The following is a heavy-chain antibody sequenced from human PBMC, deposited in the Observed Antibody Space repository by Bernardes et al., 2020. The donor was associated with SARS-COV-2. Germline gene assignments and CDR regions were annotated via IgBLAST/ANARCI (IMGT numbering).Heavy chain of an antibody. J-gene: IGHJ5*02. V-gene: IGHV3-49*03. CDR3: ARGPPYCGPGKCFFDADDWFDP. Sequence: GGSLRLSCTISGFTFGDYAMSWFRQAPGKGLEWVGSIRSKAYGETTEYAASVKGRFSISGDHSKSIAYLQMNSLKTEDAAVYYCARGPPYCGPGKCFFDADDWFDPWGQGTLVSVSS. CDR1: GFTFGDYA. D-gene: IGHD2-21*01. CDR2: IRSKAYGETT.